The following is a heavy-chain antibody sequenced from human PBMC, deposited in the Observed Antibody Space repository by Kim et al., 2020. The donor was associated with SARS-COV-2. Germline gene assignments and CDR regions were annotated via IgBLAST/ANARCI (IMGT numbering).Heavy chain of an antibody. CDR3: TTDGGGIAVAGTEGAFDI. V-gene: IGHV3-15*01. J-gene: IGHJ3*02. CDR1: GFTFSNAW. D-gene: IGHD6-19*01. CDR2: IKSKTDGGTT. Sequence: GGSLRLSCAASGFTFSNAWMSWVRQAPGKGLEWVGRIKSKTDGGTTDYAAPVKGRFTISRDDSKNTLYLQMNSLKTEDTAVYYCTTDGGGIAVAGTEGAFDIWGQGTMVTVSS.